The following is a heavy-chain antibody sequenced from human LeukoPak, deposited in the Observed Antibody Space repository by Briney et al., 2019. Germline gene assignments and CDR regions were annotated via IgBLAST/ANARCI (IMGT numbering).Heavy chain of an antibody. V-gene: IGHV4-59*12. Sequence: PSETLSLTCTVSGDSINDYYWTWIRQPPGKGLEWIGYIYYSGTTTYNPSLRSRVTISLDTSKNQFSLNLRSVTAADTAVYYCAGGDYHGSESYANYWGQGTLVTVSS. CDR1: GDSINDYY. CDR2: IYYSGTT. D-gene: IGHD3-10*01. CDR3: AGGDYHGSESYANY. J-gene: IGHJ4*02.